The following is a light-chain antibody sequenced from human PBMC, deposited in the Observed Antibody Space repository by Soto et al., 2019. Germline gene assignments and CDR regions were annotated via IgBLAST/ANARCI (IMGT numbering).Light chain of an antibody. J-gene: IGKJ1*01. CDR2: GAS. Sequence: TQSPSPLSASVGDTVTITCRASQSISTYLAWYQQKPGQAPRLLIYGASSRPTGIPDRFSGSGSGTDVTLTISSLEPEDFAVYYCQQYGSSPWTFGQGTKVDIK. CDR3: QQYGSSPWT. V-gene: IGKV3-20*01. CDR1: QSISTY.